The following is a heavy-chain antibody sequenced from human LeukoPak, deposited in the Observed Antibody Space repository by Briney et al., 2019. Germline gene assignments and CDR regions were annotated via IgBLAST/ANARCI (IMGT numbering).Heavy chain of an antibody. Sequence: GGSLRLSCAASGFTVTSYAMNWVRQAPGKGLEWVATISTSGGSTYYADFVKGRFTISRDNSENTLYLQMNSLRAEDTAVYYCAKNGHGSGSYYPRTKYYFDYWGQGTLVTVSS. D-gene: IGHD3-10*01. CDR1: GFTVTSYA. V-gene: IGHV3-23*01. CDR3: AKNGHGSGSYYPRTKYYFDY. CDR2: ISTSGGST. J-gene: IGHJ4*02.